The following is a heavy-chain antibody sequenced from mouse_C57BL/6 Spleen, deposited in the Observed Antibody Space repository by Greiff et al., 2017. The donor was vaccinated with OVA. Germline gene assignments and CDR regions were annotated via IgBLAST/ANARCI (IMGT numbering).Heavy chain of an antibody. Sequence: EVKVVESGGGLVKPGGSLKLSCAASGFTFSSYTMSWVRQTPEKRLEWVATISGGGGNTYYPDSVKGRFTISRDNAKNTLYLQMSSLRSEDTALYYCARHINYYGSSSQYYFDYWGQGTTLTVSS. CDR2: ISGGGGNT. V-gene: IGHV5-9*01. J-gene: IGHJ2*01. CDR1: GFTFSSYT. D-gene: IGHD1-1*01. CDR3: ARHINYYGSSSQYYFDY.